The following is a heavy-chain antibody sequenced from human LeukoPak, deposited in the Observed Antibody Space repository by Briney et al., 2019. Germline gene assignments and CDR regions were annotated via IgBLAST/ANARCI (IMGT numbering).Heavy chain of an antibody. CDR1: GYTFTGYY. Sequence: ASVKVSCKASGYTFTGYYMHWVRQAPGKGLEWMGWIVPSSGATNYAQNFQGRVTMTRDASITTAYMELSSLTYDDTAIYYCARGVLLQGRGAFDIWGQGAMVTVSS. CDR2: IVPSSGAT. D-gene: IGHD2-21*02. J-gene: IGHJ3*02. V-gene: IGHV1-2*02. CDR3: ARGVLLQGRGAFDI.